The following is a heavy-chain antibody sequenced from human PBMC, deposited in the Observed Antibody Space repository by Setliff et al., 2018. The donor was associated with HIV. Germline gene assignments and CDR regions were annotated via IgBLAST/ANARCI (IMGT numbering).Heavy chain of an antibody. Sequence: GGSLRLSCAASGFTFSDYYMNWVRQAPGKGLEWVSSISSSSSYIYYADSVKGRFTISRDNAKNSLYLQMNSLRAEDTAVYYCARNYYDSSGLDYWGQGTLVTVSS. J-gene: IGHJ4*02. CDR3: ARNYYDSSGLDY. V-gene: IGHV3-21*01. CDR2: ISSSSSYI. D-gene: IGHD3-22*01. CDR1: GFTFSDYY.